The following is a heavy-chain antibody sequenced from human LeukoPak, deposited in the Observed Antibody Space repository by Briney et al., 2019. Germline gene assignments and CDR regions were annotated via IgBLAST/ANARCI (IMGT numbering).Heavy chain of an antibody. D-gene: IGHD3-10*01. Sequence: GGSLRLSCAASGFTFSSYWMHWVRQAPGKGLVWVSHINTDGSSTSYADSVKGRFTISRDNAKNTLYVQMNSLRAEDTAVYYCAKDTMVRGVITYYGMDVWGQGTTVTVSS. CDR2: INTDGSST. V-gene: IGHV3-74*01. CDR1: GFTFSSYW. J-gene: IGHJ6*02. CDR3: AKDTMVRGVITYYGMDV.